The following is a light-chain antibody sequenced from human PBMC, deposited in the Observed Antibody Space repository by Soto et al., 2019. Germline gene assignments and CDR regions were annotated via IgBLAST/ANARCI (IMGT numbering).Light chain of an antibody. J-gene: IGKJ1*01. CDR2: GAS. CDR1: QTITTN. Sequence: EIVMTQSPATLSVSPGERATLSCRASQTITTNLALYQLKPSQAPRLLIYGASTRATGIPDRFSGSGSGTDFTLTISRLEPEDFAVYYCQQYGSSPSWTFGQGTKV. CDR3: QQYGSSPSWT. V-gene: IGKV3-20*01.